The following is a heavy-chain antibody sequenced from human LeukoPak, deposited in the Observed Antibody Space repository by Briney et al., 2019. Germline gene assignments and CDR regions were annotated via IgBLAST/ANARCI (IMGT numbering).Heavy chain of an antibody. CDR1: GYTFTSYG. CDR3: ARGPPDIVVVPAAMLWFDP. CDR2: ISAYNGNT. D-gene: IGHD2-2*01. Sequence: GASVKVSCKASGYTFTSYGISWVRQAPGQGLEWMGWISAYNGNTNYAQKLQGRVTMTTDTSTSTAYMELRSLRSDDTAVYYCARGPPDIVVVPAAMLWFDPWGQGTLVTVS. J-gene: IGHJ5*02. V-gene: IGHV1-18*01.